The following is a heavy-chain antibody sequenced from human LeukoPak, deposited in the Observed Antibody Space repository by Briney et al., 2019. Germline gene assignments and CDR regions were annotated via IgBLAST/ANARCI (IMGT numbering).Heavy chain of an antibody. J-gene: IGHJ4*02. CDR1: GFTFSSYG. CDR2: IWYGGSNK. V-gene: IGHV3-33*08. D-gene: IGHD6-19*01. CDR3: AKASSLGFDY. Sequence: GRSLRLSCAASGFTFSSYGMHWVRQAPGKGLEWVAVIWYGGSNKYYADSVKGRFTISRDNSKNTLYLQMNSQRAEDTAVYYCAKASSLGFDYWGQGTLVTVSS.